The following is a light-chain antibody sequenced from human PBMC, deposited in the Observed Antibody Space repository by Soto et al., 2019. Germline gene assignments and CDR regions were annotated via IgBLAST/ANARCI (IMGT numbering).Light chain of an antibody. J-gene: IGKJ1*01. CDR2: DAS. CDR3: QQRSNWPVT. CDR1: QSVSSY. Sequence: EIVLTQSPATLSLSPGERATISRRASQSVSSYLAWYQQKPGQAPRLLIYDASNRATGIPARFSGSGSGTDFTLTISSLEPEDFAVYYCQQRSNWPVTFGQGTKVDIK. V-gene: IGKV3-11*01.